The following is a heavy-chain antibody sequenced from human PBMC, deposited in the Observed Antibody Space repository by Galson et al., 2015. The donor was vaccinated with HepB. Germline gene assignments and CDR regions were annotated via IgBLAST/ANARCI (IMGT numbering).Heavy chain of an antibody. J-gene: IGHJ3*01. CDR3: ARTRQGAIFGMVNDAFDV. Sequence: SLRLSCAASEFTFSGYVMHWVRQAPGKGLEWVAVISSDGSNKFHADSVKGRFTISRDNSKNTLYLQMNSLRAEDTAVYYCARTRQGAIFGMVNDAFDVWGQGTMVTVSS. CDR1: EFTFSGYV. V-gene: IGHV3-30-3*01. CDR2: ISSDGSNK. D-gene: IGHD3-3*01.